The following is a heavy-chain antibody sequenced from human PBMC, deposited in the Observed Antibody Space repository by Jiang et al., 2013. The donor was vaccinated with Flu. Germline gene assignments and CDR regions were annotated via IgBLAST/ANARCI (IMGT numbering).Heavy chain of an antibody. J-gene: IGHJ6*02. Sequence: GPGLVKPSQTLSLTCTVSGGSISSGDYYWSWIRQHPGKGLEYIGYISYSGSTFYNPSLKSRVTISADTSKNQFSLKLSSVTAADTAVYYCARDKRHYYDSSGYYYYYGMDVWGQGTTVTVSS. D-gene: IGHD3-22*01. V-gene: IGHV4-31*03. CDR3: ARDKRHYYDSSGYYYYYGMDV. CDR1: GGSISSGDYY. CDR2: ISYSGST.